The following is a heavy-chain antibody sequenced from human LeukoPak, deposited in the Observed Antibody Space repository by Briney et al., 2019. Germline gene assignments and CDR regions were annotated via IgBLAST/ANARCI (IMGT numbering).Heavy chain of an antibody. CDR1: GGSISSSSYY. D-gene: IGHD6-19*01. CDR2: IYYSGST. V-gene: IGHV4-39*01. J-gene: IGHJ6*02. CDR3: ARHGALRGSGWYSYYYYYGMDV. Sequence: PSETLSLTCTVSGGSISSSSYYWGWIRQPPGKGLEWIGSIYYSGSTYYNPSLKSRVTISVDTSKNQFSLKLSSVTAADTAVYYCARHGALRGSGWYSYYYYYGMDVWGQGTTVTVSS.